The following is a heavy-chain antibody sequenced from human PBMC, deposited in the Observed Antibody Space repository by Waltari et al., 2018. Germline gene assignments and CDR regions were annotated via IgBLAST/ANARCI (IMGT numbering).Heavy chain of an antibody. J-gene: IGHJ5*01. Sequence: QLQLQESGSGLVKPSQTLSLTCAVSGSSVSSGGHSWSWIRLPPGRGLEWIGYINDSGSTYYNPTLKIRVTRSIDSSRNQFSLKLTSVTAADTAVYYCARDPGGFDRRFDSWGQGILVTVSS. CDR2: INDSGST. CDR1: GSSVSSGGHS. D-gene: IGHD3-16*01. V-gene: IGHV4-30-2*01. CDR3: ARDPGGFDRRFDS.